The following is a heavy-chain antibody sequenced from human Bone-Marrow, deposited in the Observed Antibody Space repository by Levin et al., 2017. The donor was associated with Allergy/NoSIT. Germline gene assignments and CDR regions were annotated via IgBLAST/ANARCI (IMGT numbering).Heavy chain of an antibody. Sequence: ASVKVSCKVSGYTLTDLSIQWVRQAPGKGLEWMGGFDPEDGETIYAQKFQGRVTMTEDTSTDTAYMELSSLRSEDTAVYYCATKSYSNGGIFDYWGQGTLVTVSS. V-gene: IGHV1-24*01. CDR2: FDPEDGET. J-gene: IGHJ4*02. D-gene: IGHD6-19*01. CDR3: ATKSYSNGGIFDY. CDR1: GYTLTDLS.